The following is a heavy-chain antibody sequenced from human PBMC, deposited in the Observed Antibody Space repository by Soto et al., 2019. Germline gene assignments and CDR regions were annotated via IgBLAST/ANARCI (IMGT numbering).Heavy chain of an antibody. V-gene: IGHV1-2*04. J-gene: IGHJ3*02. CDR2: INPNSGGT. D-gene: IGHD6-13*01. CDR3: ATDIASGAFDI. Sequence: GASVKVSCQASGYTFTGSHMPVGGQAPGQGLEWMGWINPNSGGTNYAQKFQGWVTMTRDTSISTAYMELSRLRSDDTAVYYCATDIASGAFDIWGQGTMVTVS. CDR1: GYTFTGSH.